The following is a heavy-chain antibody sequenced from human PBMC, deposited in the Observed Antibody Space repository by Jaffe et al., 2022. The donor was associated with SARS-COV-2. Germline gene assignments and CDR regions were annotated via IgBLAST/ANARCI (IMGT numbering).Heavy chain of an antibody. CDR2: ISSSSSYI. CDR3: ARDLSGYDFWSGYSDGMDV. Sequence: EVQLVESGGGLVKPGGSLRLSCAASGFTFSSYSMNWVRQAPGKGLEWVSSISSSSSYIYYADSVKGRFTISRDNAKNSLYLQMNSLRAEDTAVYYCARDLSGYDFWSGYSDGMDVWGQGTTVTVSS. CDR1: GFTFSSYS. V-gene: IGHV3-21*01. J-gene: IGHJ6*02. D-gene: IGHD3-3*01.